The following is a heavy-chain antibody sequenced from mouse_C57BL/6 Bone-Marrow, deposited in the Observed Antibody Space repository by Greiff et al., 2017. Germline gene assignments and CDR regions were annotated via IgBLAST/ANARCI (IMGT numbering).Heavy chain of an antibody. J-gene: IGHJ3*01. D-gene: IGHD6-1*01. Sequence: VQLQQSGPELVKPGASVKISCKASGYAFSSSWMNWVKQRPGKGLEWIGRIYPGDGDTNYNGKFKGKATLTADKSSSTAYMQLSSLTSEDSAVYFCARGQRRAWFAYWGQGALVTVSA. CDR2: IYPGDGDT. CDR3: ARGQRRAWFAY. V-gene: IGHV1-82*01. CDR1: GYAFSSSW.